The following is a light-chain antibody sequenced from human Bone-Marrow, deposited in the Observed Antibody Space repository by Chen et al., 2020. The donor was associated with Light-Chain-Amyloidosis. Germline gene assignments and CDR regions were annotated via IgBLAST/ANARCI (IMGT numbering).Light chain of an antibody. CDR3: QVWDRSSDRPV. Sequence: YVLTQPSSVSVAPGQTATIACGGNNIGSTSVHWYQQTPGQAPLLVVYDDSDRPSGIPERLAGSNSGNTATLTISRVEAGDETDYYCQVWDRSSDRPVFGGGTKLTVL. J-gene: IGLJ3*02. CDR1: NIGSTS. V-gene: IGLV3-21*02. CDR2: DDS.